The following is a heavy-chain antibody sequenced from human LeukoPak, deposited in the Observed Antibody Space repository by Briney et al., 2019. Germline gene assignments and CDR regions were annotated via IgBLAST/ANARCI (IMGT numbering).Heavy chain of an antibody. CDR3: ARARSGDCSGGSCQPLEGSDWFDP. Sequence: GASVKVSCKASGYTFTGYYMHWVRQAPGQGLEWMGWINPNSGGTNYAQKFQGWVTMTRETSISTAYMELRRLRSDDTAVYYCARARSGDCSGGSCQPLEGSDWFDPWGQGTLVTVSS. CDR1: GYTFTGYY. J-gene: IGHJ5*02. D-gene: IGHD2-15*01. CDR2: INPNSGGT. V-gene: IGHV1-2*04.